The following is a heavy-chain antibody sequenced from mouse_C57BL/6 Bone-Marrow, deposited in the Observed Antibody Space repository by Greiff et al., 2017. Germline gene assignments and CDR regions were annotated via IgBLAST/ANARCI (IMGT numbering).Heavy chain of an antibody. J-gene: IGHJ2*01. Sequence: EVKVEESGGGLVQPGGSMTLSCVASGFTFSNYWMNWVRQSPEKGLEWVAQIRLKSDNYATHYAESVKGRFTISRDDSTSSVYLQMNNLRAEDTGIYYCTLITTVVRAYFDDWGQGTTLTVSS. CDR2: IRLKSDNYAT. CDR3: TLITTVVRAYFDD. D-gene: IGHD1-1*01. CDR1: GFTFSNYW. V-gene: IGHV6-3*01.